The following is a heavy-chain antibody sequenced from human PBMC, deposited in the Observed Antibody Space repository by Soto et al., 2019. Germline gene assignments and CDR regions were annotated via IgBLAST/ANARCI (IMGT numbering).Heavy chain of an antibody. CDR2: INANNGGS. Sequence: QVQLVQSGTEVKKPGASVTVSCKASGYSFSNYDIQWVRQAPGQRPEWMGGINANNGGSLFSQKFQDRLVITRDTSASTAYMELSSLRSEDTALYYCARDGPEYCAGGSCYRPWFDFWGQGTLVIVSS. CDR1: GYSFSNYD. D-gene: IGHD2-8*02. CDR3: ARDGPEYCAGGSCYRPWFDF. J-gene: IGHJ4*02. V-gene: IGHV1-3*01.